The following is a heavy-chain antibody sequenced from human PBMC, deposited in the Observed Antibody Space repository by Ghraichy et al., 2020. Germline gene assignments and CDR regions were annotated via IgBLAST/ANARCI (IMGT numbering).Heavy chain of an antibody. CDR2: IYYSGST. CDR3: ARDSGYGDYGTNWFDP. V-gene: IGHV4-59*01. Sequence: SETLSLTCTVSGGSISSYYWSWIRQPPGKGLEWIGYIYYSGSTNYNPSLKSRVTISVDTSKNQFSLKLSSVTAADTAVYYCARDSGYGDYGTNWFDPWGQGTLVTVSS. J-gene: IGHJ5*02. CDR1: GGSISSYY. D-gene: IGHD4-17*01.